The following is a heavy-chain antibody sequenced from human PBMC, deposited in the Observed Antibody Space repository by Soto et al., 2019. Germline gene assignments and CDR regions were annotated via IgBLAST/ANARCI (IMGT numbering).Heavy chain of an antibody. J-gene: IGHJ5*02. V-gene: IGHV1-46*01. CDR3: ARDGYCSSTSCTTGNWFDP. D-gene: IGHD2-2*03. Sequence: QVQLVQSGAEVKKPGASVKVSCKASGYTFTSYYMHWVRQAPGQGLEWMGIINPSGGSTSYAQKFRGRVTMTRDTSTSTVYMELSSLRSEDTAVYYCARDGYCSSTSCTTGNWFDPWGQGTLVTVSS. CDR1: GYTFTSYY. CDR2: INPSGGST.